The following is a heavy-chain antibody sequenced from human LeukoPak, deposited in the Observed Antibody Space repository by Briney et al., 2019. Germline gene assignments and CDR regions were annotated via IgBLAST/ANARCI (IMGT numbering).Heavy chain of an antibody. D-gene: IGHD3-22*01. Sequence: SETLSLTCAVYGGSFSGYYWSWIRQPPGKGLEWIGEINHSGSTTYNPPLTSRVTISVDTSKNQFSLKLSSGTAADTAVYYCARGGYYDSSGYYQWNWFDPWGQGTLVTVSS. J-gene: IGHJ5*02. CDR3: ARGGYYDSSGYYQWNWFDP. CDR2: INHSGST. V-gene: IGHV4-34*01. CDR1: GGSFSGYY.